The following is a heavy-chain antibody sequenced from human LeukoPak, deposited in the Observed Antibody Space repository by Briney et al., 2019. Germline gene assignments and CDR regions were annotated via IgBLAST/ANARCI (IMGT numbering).Heavy chain of an antibody. CDR2: ISYNGYET. Sequence: GGSLRLSCAGSGFTFSHYYMHWVRQAPRNGLEFVSAISYNGYETYYGRYVKGRFTISRDNSKKTLYLQMGSLTAEDTAVYYCARDPSVGGFSGSELDFWGQGTLVTVSS. CDR3: ARDPSVGGFSGSELDF. J-gene: IGHJ4*02. D-gene: IGHD3-16*01. CDR1: GFTFSHYY. V-gene: IGHV3-64*01.